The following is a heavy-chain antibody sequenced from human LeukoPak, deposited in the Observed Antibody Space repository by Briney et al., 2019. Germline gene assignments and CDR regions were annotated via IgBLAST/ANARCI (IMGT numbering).Heavy chain of an antibody. CDR3: ARHPSGGYSPFDY. CDR1: GGSISSSSYY. CDR2: TYYSGST. V-gene: IGHV4-39*01. D-gene: IGHD6-13*01. J-gene: IGHJ4*02. Sequence: PSETLSLTCTVSGGSISSSSYYWGWIRQPPGKGLEWIGSTYYSGSTYYNPSLKSRVTISVDTSKNQFSLKLSSVTAADTAVYYCARHPSGGYSPFDYWGQGTLVTVSS.